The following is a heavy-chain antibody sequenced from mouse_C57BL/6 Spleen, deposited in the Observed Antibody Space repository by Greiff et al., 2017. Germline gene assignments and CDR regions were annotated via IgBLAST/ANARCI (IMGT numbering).Heavy chain of an antibody. CDR3: ASDYDDGYYFDY. Sequence: EVQVVESGGGLVKPGGSLKLSCAASGFTFSDYGMHWVRQAPEKGLEWVAYISSGSSTIYYADTVKGRFTISRDNAKNTLFLQMTSLRSEDTAMYYCASDYDDGYYFDYWGQGTTLTVSS. D-gene: IGHD2-4*01. J-gene: IGHJ2*01. V-gene: IGHV5-17*01. CDR1: GFTFSDYG. CDR2: ISSGSSTI.